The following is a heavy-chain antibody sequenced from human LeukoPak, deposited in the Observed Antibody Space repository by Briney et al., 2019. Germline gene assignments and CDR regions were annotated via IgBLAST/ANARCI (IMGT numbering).Heavy chain of an antibody. Sequence: PGGSLRLSCAASGFTFSSYWMSWVRQAPGKGLEWVSGINGGGGSTYYADSVKGRFTISRDNSKNTLYLQMSSLRAEDTAVYYCAKVSGYTSGWYVDFDCWGQGSLVTVSS. D-gene: IGHD6-19*01. J-gene: IGHJ4*02. CDR1: GFTFSSYW. CDR2: INGGGGST. CDR3: AKVSGYTSGWYVDFDC. V-gene: IGHV3-23*01.